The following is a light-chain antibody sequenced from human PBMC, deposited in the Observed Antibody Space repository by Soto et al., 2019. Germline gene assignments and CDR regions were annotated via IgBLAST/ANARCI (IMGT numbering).Light chain of an antibody. CDR3: QQRSNWPPD. J-gene: IGKJ5*01. Sequence: EIVLTHSPATLSLSPCERATLSCRASQSVSSYLAWYQQKPGQAPRLLIYDASNRATGIPARFSGSGSGTDFTLTISSLEPEDFAVYYCQQRSNWPPDFGQGTRLEI. CDR1: QSVSSY. V-gene: IGKV3-11*01. CDR2: DAS.